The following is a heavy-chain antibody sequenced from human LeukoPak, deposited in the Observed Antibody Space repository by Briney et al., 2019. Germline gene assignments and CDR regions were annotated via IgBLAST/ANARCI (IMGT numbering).Heavy chain of an antibody. D-gene: IGHD2-2*01. CDR3: AREYLVVPAAMPAQSYYYYGMDV. CDR2: INHSGST. Sequence: PSETLSLTCAVYGGSFSGYYWSWIRQPPGTGLEWIGEINHSGSTNYNPSLKSRVTISVDTSKNQFSLKLSSVTAADTAVYYCAREYLVVPAAMPAQSYYYYGMDVWGKGTTVTVSS. V-gene: IGHV4-34*01. CDR1: GGSFSGYY. J-gene: IGHJ6*04.